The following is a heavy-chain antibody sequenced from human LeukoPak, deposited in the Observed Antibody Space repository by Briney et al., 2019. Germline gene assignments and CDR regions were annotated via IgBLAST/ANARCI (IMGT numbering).Heavy chain of an antibody. J-gene: IGHJ6*02. V-gene: IGHV3-7*01. CDR2: IKQDGSEE. CDR3: TTYKNWVAGDV. CDR1: GFTFSDYW. D-gene: IGHD7-27*01. Sequence: GRSLRLSCAASGFTFSDYWMSWVRQAPGKGPEWVATIKQDGSEEHYVDSVKGRFTVSRDNARNSLFLQMNSLRVEDTAVYYCTTYKNWVAGDVWGQGTTVSVSS.